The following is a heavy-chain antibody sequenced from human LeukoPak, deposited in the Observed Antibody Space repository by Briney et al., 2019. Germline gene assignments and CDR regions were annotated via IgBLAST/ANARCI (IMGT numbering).Heavy chain of an antibody. D-gene: IGHD3-3*01. CDR2: IYTSGST. J-gene: IGHJ3*02. V-gene: IGHV4-4*07. CDR3: ARNTDFWSGSDAFDI. CDR1: GGSISSYY. Sequence: SETLSLTCTVSGGSISSYYWSWIPQPAGKGLEWIGRIYTSGSTNYNPSLKSRVTMSVDTSKNQFSLKLSSVTAADTAVYYCARNTDFWSGSDAFDIWGQGTMVTVSS.